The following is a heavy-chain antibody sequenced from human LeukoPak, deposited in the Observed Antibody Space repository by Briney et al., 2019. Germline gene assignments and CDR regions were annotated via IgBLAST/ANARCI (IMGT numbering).Heavy chain of an antibody. D-gene: IGHD1-26*01. CDR2: ISAYNGNT. V-gene: IGHV1-18*01. CDR3: ARYVFRGSYYDY. Sequence: ASVNVSCKASGYTLNSYGISWVRQAPGQGLEWMGWISAYNGNTNYAQKLQGRVTMTTDTSTSTAYMELRSLRSDDTAVYYCARYVFRGSYYDYWGQGTLVTVSS. J-gene: IGHJ4*02. CDR1: GYTLNSYG.